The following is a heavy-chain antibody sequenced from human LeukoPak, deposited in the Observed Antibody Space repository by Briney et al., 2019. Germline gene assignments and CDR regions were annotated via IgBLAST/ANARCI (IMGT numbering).Heavy chain of an antibody. V-gene: IGHV3-15*01. J-gene: IGHJ4*02. CDR2: IKSKTDGETT. D-gene: IGHD4-17*01. CDR1: GLTFSNVW. Sequence: GGSLRLSCAASGLTFSNVWMSWVRQAPGKGLEWVGRIKSKTDGETTDYAAPVKGRFTISTDDSKNTLHLQMNSLKTEDTAVYYCVRYGPRNYFDYWGQGTLVTVSS. CDR3: VRYGPRNYFDY.